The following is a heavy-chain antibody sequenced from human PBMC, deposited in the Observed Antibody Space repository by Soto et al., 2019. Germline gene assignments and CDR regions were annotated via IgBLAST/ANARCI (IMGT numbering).Heavy chain of an antibody. CDR1: GGSISSGGYY. V-gene: IGHV4-31*03. Sequence: SETLSLTCTVSGGSISSGGYYWSWIRQHPGKGLEWIGYIYYSGSTYYNPSLKSRVTISVDRSKNQFSLKLSSVTAADTAVYYCARVAYYDFWSGYAPDVWGQGTPVTVSS. D-gene: IGHD3-3*01. CDR2: IYYSGST. J-gene: IGHJ6*02. CDR3: ARVAYYDFWSGYAPDV.